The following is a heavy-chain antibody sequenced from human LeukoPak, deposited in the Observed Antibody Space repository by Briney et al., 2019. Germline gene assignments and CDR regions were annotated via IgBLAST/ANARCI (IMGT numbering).Heavy chain of an antibody. CDR2: ISGSGGST. D-gene: IGHD3-22*01. Sequence: GGSLRLSCAASGFTFSSYGMSWVRQAPGKGLEWVSAISGSGGSTYYADSVKGRFTISRDNAENSLYLQMNSLRAEDTAIYYCARCTTASSGWCNWLDPWGQGTLVTVSS. CDR3: ARCTTASSGWCNWLDP. J-gene: IGHJ5*02. CDR1: GFTFSSYG. V-gene: IGHV3-23*01.